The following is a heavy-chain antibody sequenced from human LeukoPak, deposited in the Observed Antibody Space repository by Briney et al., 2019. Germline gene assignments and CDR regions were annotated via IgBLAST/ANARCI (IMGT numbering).Heavy chain of an antibody. D-gene: IGHD3-22*01. Sequence: GESLKISCKGCGYSFTSYWIGWVRQMPGKGLEWMGIIYPGDSDTRYSPSFQGQVTISADKSISTAYLQWSSLKASDTAMYYCARLYDSSGYYQYYFDYWGQGTLVTVSS. V-gene: IGHV5-51*01. J-gene: IGHJ4*02. CDR3: ARLYDSSGYYQYYFDY. CDR1: GYSFTSYW. CDR2: IYPGDSDT.